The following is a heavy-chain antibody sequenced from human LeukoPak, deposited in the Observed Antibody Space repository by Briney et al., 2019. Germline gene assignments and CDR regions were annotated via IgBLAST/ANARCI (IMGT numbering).Heavy chain of an antibody. V-gene: IGHV3-73*01. J-gene: IGHJ4*02. CDR2: IRDKANSYAT. CDR1: GFTFSTYW. Sequence: GGSLRLSCSASGFTFSTYWMSWVRQASGKGLEWVGRIRDKANSYATAYIASVKGRLTISRDDSKNTAYLQMSSLKTEDTAVYYCTRWDCTTTGCYPFDYWGQGTLVTVSS. CDR3: TRWDCTTTGCYPFDY. D-gene: IGHD2-2*01.